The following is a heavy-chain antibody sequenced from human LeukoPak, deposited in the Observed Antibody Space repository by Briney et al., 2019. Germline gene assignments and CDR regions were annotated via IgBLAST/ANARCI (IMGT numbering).Heavy chain of an antibody. CDR1: GGSFSGYY. V-gene: IGHV4-34*01. J-gene: IGHJ6*03. CDR3: ARAEQQLAPGFGYYYYMDV. CDR2: INHSGST. Sequence: PSETLSLTCAVYGGSFSGYYWSWIRQPPGKGLEWIGEINHSGSTNYNPSLKSRVTISVDTSKNQFSLQLNSVTPEDTAVYYCARAEQQLAPGFGYYYYMDVWGKGTTVTVSS. D-gene: IGHD6-13*01.